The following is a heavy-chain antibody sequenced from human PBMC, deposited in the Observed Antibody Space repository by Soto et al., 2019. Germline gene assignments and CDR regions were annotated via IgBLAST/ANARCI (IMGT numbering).Heavy chain of an antibody. Sequence: QVHLVQSGTEVKEPGASVKVSCKASASTFTGYTINWVRQAPGQGLEWMGWISTFNGNTKYAGNFKGRVTMTTNTSTTTAYMELTSLRFDDTAIYYCVRGTRDCSTISCYTPQGTFYYGMDVWGQGTTVTVSS. J-gene: IGHJ6*02. V-gene: IGHV1-18*04. CDR3: VRGTRDCSTISCYTPQGTFYYGMDV. D-gene: IGHD2-2*02. CDR1: ASTFTGYT. CDR2: ISTFNGNT.